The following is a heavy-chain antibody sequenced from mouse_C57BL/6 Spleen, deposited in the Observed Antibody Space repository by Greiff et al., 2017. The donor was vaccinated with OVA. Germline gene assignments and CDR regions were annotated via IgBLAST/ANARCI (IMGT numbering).Heavy chain of an antibody. CDR3: ARIITTVVATDYFDY. CDR1: GYAFSSSW. CDR2: IYPGDGDT. Sequence: VHLVESGPELVKPGASVKISCKASGYAFSSSWMNWVKQRPGKGLEWIGRIYPGDGDTNYNGKFKGKATLTADKSSSTAYMQLSSLTSEDSAVYFCARIITTVVATDYFDYWGQGTTLTVSS. V-gene: IGHV1-82*01. D-gene: IGHD1-1*01. J-gene: IGHJ2*01.